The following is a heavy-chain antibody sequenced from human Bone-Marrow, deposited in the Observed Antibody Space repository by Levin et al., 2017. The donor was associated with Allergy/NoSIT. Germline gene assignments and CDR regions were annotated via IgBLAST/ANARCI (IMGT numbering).Heavy chain of an antibody. J-gene: IGHJ6*02. Sequence: SGGSLRLSCAASGFTFSSYSMNWVRQAPGKGLEWVSSISSSSSYIYYADSVKGRFTISRDNAKNSLYLQMNSLRAEDTAVYYCARGSMVRGVNGYYGMDVWGQGTTVTVSS. CDR3: ARGSMVRGVNGYYGMDV. CDR1: GFTFSSYS. CDR2: ISSSSSYI. V-gene: IGHV3-21*01. D-gene: IGHD3-10*01.